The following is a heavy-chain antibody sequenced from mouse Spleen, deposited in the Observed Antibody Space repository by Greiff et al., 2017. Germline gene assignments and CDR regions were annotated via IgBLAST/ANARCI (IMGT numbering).Heavy chain of an antibody. Sequence: EVQLQQSGAELVRPGASVKLSCTASGFNIKDYYMHWVKQRPEQGLEWIGRIDPEDGDTEYAPKFQGKATMTADTSSNTAYLQLSSLTSEDTAVYYCTTLDGDHPSWFAYWGQGTLVTVSA. CDR1: GFNIKDYY. J-gene: IGHJ3*01. CDR3: TTLDGDHPSWFAY. CDR2: IDPEDGDT. D-gene: IGHD2-13*01. V-gene: IGHV14-1*01.